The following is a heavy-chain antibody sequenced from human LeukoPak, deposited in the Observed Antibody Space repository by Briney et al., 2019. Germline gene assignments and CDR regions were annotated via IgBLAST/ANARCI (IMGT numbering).Heavy chain of an antibody. J-gene: IGHJ5*02. CDR2: IYYSGST. CDR1: GYSISSGYY. V-gene: IGHV4-59*08. D-gene: IGHD6-13*01. Sequence: TSETLSLTCTVSGYSISSGYYWSWIRQPPGKGLEWIGYIYYSGSTNYNPSLKSRVTISVDTSKNQFSLKLSSVTAADTAVYYCARRPPSSWYWFDPWGQGTLVTVSS. CDR3: ARRPPSSWYWFDP.